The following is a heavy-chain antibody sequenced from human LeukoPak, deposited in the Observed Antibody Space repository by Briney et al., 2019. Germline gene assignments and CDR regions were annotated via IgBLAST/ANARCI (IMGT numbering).Heavy chain of an antibody. CDR3: AKSFQVTVSKWELLRAPSFDY. Sequence: PGRSLRLSCAASGFTFSSYAMSWVRQAPGKGLEWVSAISGSGGSTYYADSVKGRFTISRDNSKNTLYLQMNSLRAEDTAVYYCAKSFQVTVSKWELLRAPSFDYWGQGTLVTVSS. CDR1: GFTFSSYA. CDR2: ISGSGGST. D-gene: IGHD1-26*01. V-gene: IGHV3-23*01. J-gene: IGHJ4*02.